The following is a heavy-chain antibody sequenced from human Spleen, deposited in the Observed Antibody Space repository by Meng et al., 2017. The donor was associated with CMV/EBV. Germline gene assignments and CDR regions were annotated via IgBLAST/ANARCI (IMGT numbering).Heavy chain of an antibody. D-gene: IGHD2-2*01. CDR3: ARQVYSTSHLDY. CDR2: MYYSGST. V-gene: IGHV4-39*01. Sequence: TVSGGSISSSGYYWGWIRQPPGMGLEWIGSMYYSGSTYYNPSLKSRVTISVDTSKNQFSLKLSSVTAADTAVYYCARQVYSTSHLDYWGQGSLVTVSS. J-gene: IGHJ4*02. CDR1: GGSISSSGYY.